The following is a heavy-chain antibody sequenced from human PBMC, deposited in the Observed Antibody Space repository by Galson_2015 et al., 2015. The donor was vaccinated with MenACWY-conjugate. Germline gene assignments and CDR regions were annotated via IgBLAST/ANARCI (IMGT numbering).Heavy chain of an antibody. CDR2: VFYNGTT. CDR3: ARESSYCSGGTCGYF. J-gene: IGHJ4*02. V-gene: IGHV4-39*07. Sequence: LTCTASGAAITSSDYYGGWIRQPPGKGLECIGTVFYNGTTYYNPSLKSRVTISVDTSKNQISLNLKSATAADTAVYYCARESSYCSGGTCGYFWGQGTLVTVSS. CDR1: GAAITSSDYY. D-gene: IGHD2-15*01.